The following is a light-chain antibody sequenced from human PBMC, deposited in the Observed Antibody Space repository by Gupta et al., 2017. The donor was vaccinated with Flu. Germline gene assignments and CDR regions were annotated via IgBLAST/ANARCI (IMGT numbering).Light chain of an antibody. CDR1: SGDVGNHKF. CDR3: DSYPSSSARV. J-gene: IGLJ1*01. Sequence: SITISCTGSSGDVGNHKFVSWYQQYPGEAPKLLIYDVNNRPSGVSNRFSGSTSGNTASLTISGLQAEDEADYFCDSYPSSSARVFGTGTKVTVL. V-gene: IGLV2-14*04. CDR2: DVN.